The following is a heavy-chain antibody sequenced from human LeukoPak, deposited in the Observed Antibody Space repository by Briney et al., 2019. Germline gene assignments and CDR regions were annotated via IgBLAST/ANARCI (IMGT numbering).Heavy chain of an antibody. CDR3: ARGNYGPGKIRTTSYYMDV. Sequence: ASVKVSCKASGYTFTSYYMHWARQAPGQGLEWMGIINPSGGSTSYAQKFQGRVTMTRDTSTSTVYMELSSLRSEDTAVYYCARGNYGPGKIRTTSYYMDVWGKGTTVTISS. V-gene: IGHV1-46*01. CDR1: GYTFTSYY. D-gene: IGHD3-10*01. J-gene: IGHJ6*03. CDR2: INPSGGST.